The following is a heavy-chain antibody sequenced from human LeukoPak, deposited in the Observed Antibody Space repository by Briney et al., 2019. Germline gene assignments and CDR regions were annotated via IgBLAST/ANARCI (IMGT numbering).Heavy chain of an antibody. J-gene: IGHJ5*01. CDR1: GFALRSYS. CDR3: ARVAVAGPTGWFDS. CDR2: ISSASAYI. D-gene: IGHD6-19*01. Sequence: GGSLRLSCAASGFALRSYSVTWVRQAPGKGLEWVSSISSASAYIYYAESVKGRFSISRDNVDNVVHLQMSSLRNEDTAFYYCARVAVAGPTGWFDSWGQGTLVTVSS. V-gene: IGHV3-21*04.